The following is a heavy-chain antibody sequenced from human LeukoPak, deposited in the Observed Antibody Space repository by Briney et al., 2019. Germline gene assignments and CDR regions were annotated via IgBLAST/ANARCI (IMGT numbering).Heavy chain of an antibody. Sequence: SETLSLTCTVSGGSISTYFWSWIRQPAGKGLEWIGRIYTTETTNYNPSLKSRITTSVDTSKNQFSLKLSSVIAADTAVYYCARDHRGARLAFDIWGQGTMVTVSS. CDR2: IYTTETT. CDR1: GGSISTYF. D-gene: IGHD3-10*01. V-gene: IGHV4-4*07. CDR3: ARDHRGARLAFDI. J-gene: IGHJ3*02.